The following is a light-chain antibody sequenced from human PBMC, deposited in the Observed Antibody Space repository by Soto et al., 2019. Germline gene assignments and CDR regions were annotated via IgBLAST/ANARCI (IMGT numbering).Light chain of an antibody. CDR3: QKYNSART. J-gene: IGKJ3*01. V-gene: IGKV1-27*01. CDR1: QGISNY. Sequence: DIQMTQSPSSLSASVGDRVTITCRASQGISNYLAWYQQKPGKVPKLLIYAASTLQSGVSSRFSGSGSGTDFTLTISSLQPEDVATYYCQKYNSARTFGPGTKVDIK. CDR2: AAS.